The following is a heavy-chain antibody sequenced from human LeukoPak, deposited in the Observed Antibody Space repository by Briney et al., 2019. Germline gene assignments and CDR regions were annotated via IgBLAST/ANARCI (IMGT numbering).Heavy chain of an antibody. Sequence: GGSLRLSCTASGFTFGDYAMSWVRQAPGEGREWVGCIRSKAYGGTTEYAASVKGRFTISRDDSKSIAYLQMNSLKTEDTAVYYCTRDRLLNVDTAIEAFDYWGQGTLVTVSS. CDR2: IRSKAYGGTT. V-gene: IGHV3-49*04. CDR3: TRDRLLNVDTAIEAFDY. J-gene: IGHJ4*02. CDR1: GFTFGDYA. D-gene: IGHD5-18*01.